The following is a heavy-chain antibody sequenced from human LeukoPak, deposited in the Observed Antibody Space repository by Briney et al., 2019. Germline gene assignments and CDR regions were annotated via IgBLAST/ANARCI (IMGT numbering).Heavy chain of an antibody. CDR1: GYTFTSYG. D-gene: IGHD6-19*01. J-gene: IGHJ5*02. CDR3: ARVGGSYSSGWYRWFDP. CDR2: ISAYSGNT. V-gene: IGHV1-18*01. Sequence: ASVKVSCKASGYTFTSYGISWVRQAPGQGLEWMGWISAYSGNTNYAQKLQGRVTMTTDTSTSTAYMELRSLRSDDTAVYYCARVGGSYSSGWYRWFDPWGQGTLVTVSS.